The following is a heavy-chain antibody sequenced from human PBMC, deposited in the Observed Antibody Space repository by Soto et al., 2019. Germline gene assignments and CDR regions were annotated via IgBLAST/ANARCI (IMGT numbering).Heavy chain of an antibody. CDR1: GGSVSSYS. Sequence: SETLSPTCTVAGGSVSSYSWTWVRQPPGKGLEWIGYVYYSGSTHYNPSLKSRVTISLDTSKNQFSLNLTSVTAADTAMYFCASSPPAMVSPNICGRRPLVAVSS. CDR2: VYYSGST. V-gene: IGHV4-59*02. D-gene: IGHD5-18*01. CDR3: ASSPPAMVSPNI. J-gene: IGHJ4*02.